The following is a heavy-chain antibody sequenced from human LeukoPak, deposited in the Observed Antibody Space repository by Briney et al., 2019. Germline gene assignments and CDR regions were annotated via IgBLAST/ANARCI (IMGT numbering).Heavy chain of an antibody. CDR3: ARFRCDFWSGYLCS. V-gene: IGHV3-7*01. CDR1: GFTFCSFW. D-gene: IGHD3-3*01. CDR2: IKQGGREK. Sequence: PGGSLRLSCAASGFTFCSFWMSWVRQAPGKGREWVANIKQGGREKSYEDSVKGSVTSYRDNAKNSLYLQMNSLRAKDTAVYYCARFRCDFWSGYLCSWGQGALVTLSS. J-gene: IGHJ4*02.